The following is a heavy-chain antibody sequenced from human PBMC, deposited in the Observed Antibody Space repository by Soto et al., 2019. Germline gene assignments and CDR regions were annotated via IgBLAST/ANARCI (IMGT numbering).Heavy chain of an antibody. CDR3: ARDVLQATAGDAFDI. CDR2: ISSSSSYI. CDR1: GFTFSSYS. D-gene: IGHD2-21*02. J-gene: IGHJ3*02. Sequence: NPGGSLRLSCAASGFTFSSYSMNWVRQAPGKGLEWVSSISSSSSYIYYADSVKGRFTISRDNAKNSLYLQMNSLRAEDTAVYYCARDVLQATAGDAFDIWGQGTMVTVSS. V-gene: IGHV3-21*01.